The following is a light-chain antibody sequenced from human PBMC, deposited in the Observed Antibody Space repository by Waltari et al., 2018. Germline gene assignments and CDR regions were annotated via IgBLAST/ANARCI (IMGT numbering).Light chain of an antibody. CDR1: QSVSNK. CDR2: SAS. CDR3: QQYNNWPT. Sequence: EIVMTQSPATLSVSQGEGATLSCRPSQSVSNKLAWYQQKPGQAPRLLIYSASTRATGIPARFSGSGSGTEFTLTISSLQSEDFAAYYCQQYNNWPTFGQGTKVEIK. V-gene: IGKV3-15*01. J-gene: IGKJ1*01.